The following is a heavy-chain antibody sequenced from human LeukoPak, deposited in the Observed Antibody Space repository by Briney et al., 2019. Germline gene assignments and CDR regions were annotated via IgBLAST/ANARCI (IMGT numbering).Heavy chain of an antibody. CDR1: GFTFSSYW. CDR3: ARVGGSYWGWIDP. J-gene: IGHJ5*02. Sequence: PGGSLRLSCAASGFTFSSYWMNWVRQAPGKGLEWVASIKQDGSEKYYVDSVKGRLTISRDNAKNSLYLQMNSLRAEDTAVYYCARVGGSYWGWIDPWGQGTLVTVSS. D-gene: IGHD1-26*01. V-gene: IGHV3-7*01. CDR2: IKQDGSEK.